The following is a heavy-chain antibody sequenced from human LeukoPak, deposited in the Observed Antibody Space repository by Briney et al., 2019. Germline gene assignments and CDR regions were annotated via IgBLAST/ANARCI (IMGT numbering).Heavy chain of an antibody. CDR3: ARDGTTAPFDY. J-gene: IGHJ4*02. Sequence: SGGSLRLSCAASGFTFSSYAMHWVRQAPGKGKGWVAVISYDGSNKYYADSVKGRFTISRDNSKNTLYLQMNSLRAEDTAVYYCARDGTTAPFDYWGQGTLVTVSS. V-gene: IGHV3-30-3*01. CDR2: ISYDGSNK. D-gene: IGHD1-7*01. CDR1: GFTFSSYA.